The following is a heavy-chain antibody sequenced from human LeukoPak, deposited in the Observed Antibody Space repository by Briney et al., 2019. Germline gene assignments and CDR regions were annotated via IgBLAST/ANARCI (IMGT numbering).Heavy chain of an antibody. J-gene: IGHJ4*02. V-gene: IGHV1-69*06. CDR1: GGTFSSYA. CDR2: IIPIFGTA. CDR3: ATTYSYYDHSTYY. D-gene: IGHD3-22*01. Sequence: SVKVSCKASGGTFSSYAISWVRQAPGQGLEWMGGIIPIFGTANYAQKFQGRVTITADKSTSTAYMELSSLRSEDTAVYYCATTYSYYDHSTYYWGQGTLVTVSS.